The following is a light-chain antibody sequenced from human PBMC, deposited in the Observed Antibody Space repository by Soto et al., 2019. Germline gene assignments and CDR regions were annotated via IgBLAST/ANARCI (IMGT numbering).Light chain of an antibody. CDR3: QQYGSSGT. CDR2: GAS. J-gene: IGKJ1*01. Sequence: TMLTKSPCALSLSPRERAALSCMASQSVSNNYLAWYQQQPGQAPRLLIYGASNRATGIPDRFSGSGSGTDFTLTISRLEPEDFAVYYCQQYGSSGTFGQGTKVDNK. V-gene: IGKV3-20*01. CDR1: QSVSNNY.